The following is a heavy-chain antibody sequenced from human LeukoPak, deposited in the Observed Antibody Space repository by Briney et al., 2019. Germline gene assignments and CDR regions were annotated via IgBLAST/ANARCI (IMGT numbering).Heavy chain of an antibody. CDR2: INAGNGNT. J-gene: IGHJ5*02. Sequence: ASVKVSCKASGYTFTSYAMHWVRQAPGQRLEWMGWINAGNGNTKYSQKFQGRVTITRDTSASTAYMELSSLRSEDTAVYYCARDLGTVYGDYGPDWFDPWGQGTLVTVSS. D-gene: IGHD4-17*01. CDR1: GYTFTSYA. CDR3: ARDLGTVYGDYGPDWFDP. V-gene: IGHV1-3*01.